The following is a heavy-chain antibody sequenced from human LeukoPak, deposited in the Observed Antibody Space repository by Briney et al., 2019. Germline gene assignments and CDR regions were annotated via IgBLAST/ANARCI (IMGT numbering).Heavy chain of an antibody. Sequence: GGSLRLSCAASGFTASINYRSWVRHAPGRGLEGVSVIYSGGSTYYADSVKGRFTITRDNSKNTLYLKTNSLRAEDTAVYNCARGLSGGWSADVWGQGTTVTVSS. CDR3: ARGLSGGWSADV. D-gene: IGHD6-19*01. V-gene: IGHV3-66*02. J-gene: IGHJ6*02. CDR2: IYSGGST. CDR1: GFTASINY.